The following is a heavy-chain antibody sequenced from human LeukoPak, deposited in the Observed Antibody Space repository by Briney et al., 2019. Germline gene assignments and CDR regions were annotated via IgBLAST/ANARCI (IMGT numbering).Heavy chain of an antibody. CDR1: GGSFSGYY. J-gene: IGHJ5*02. CDR2: INHSGST. D-gene: IGHD6-13*01. V-gene: IGHV4-34*01. Sequence: SEILSLTCAVYGGSFSGYYWSWIRQPPGKGLEWIGEINHSGSTNYNPSLKSRVTISVDTSKNQFSLKLSSVTAADTAVYYCARRGIAAAYHWGQGTLVTVSS. CDR3: ARRGIAAAYH.